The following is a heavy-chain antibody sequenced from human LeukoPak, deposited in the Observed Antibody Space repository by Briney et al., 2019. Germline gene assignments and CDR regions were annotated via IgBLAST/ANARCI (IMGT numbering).Heavy chain of an antibody. CDR1: GGSISLSYYY. CDR3: ARLGYDYVWGSYRLNWFDP. CDR2: VYYSGTT. D-gene: IGHD3-16*02. J-gene: IGHJ5*02. Sequence: SETLSLTCSVSGGSISLSYYYWGWIRQPPGKALEWIGSVYYSGTTSYNPSLKSRVTISVDMSKNQFPLKLSSVTAADTAVYYCARLGYDYVWGSYRLNWFDPWGQGTLVTVSS. V-gene: IGHV4-39*06.